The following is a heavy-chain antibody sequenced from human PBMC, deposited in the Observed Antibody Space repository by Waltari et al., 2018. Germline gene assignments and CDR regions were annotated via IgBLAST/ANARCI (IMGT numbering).Heavy chain of an antibody. CDR3: ARGDSSGYDGY. CDR1: GFTVSSNY. D-gene: IGHD3-22*01. Sequence: EVQLVESGGGLIQPGGSLRLSCAASGFTVSSNYMSWVRQAPGKGLDWVSVIYSGGSTYSADSGKGRFTISRDNSKNTLYLQMNSLRAEDTAVYYCARGDSSGYDGYWGQGTLVTVSS. CDR2: IYSGGST. J-gene: IGHJ4*02. V-gene: IGHV3-53*01.